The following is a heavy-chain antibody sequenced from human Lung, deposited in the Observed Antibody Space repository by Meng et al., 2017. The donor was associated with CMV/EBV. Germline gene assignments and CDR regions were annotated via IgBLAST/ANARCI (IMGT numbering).Heavy chain of an antibody. J-gene: IGHJ5*02. CDR2: IYPGDSET. V-gene: IGHV5-51*01. CDR3: AKQMGYLGQCSHVTCPAES. Sequence: GESLKISCKASGYSFNSYWIVWVRQMPGKGLEWMGIIYPGDSETKYSPSFQGQVTMSVDKSITTAYLQWNNLKASDTAMYYCAKQMGYLGQCSHVTCPAESWGQGPLVTVSS. D-gene: IGHD2-15*01. CDR1: GYSFNSYW.